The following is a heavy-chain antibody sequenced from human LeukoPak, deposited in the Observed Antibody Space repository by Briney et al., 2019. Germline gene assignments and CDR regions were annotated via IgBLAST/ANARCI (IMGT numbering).Heavy chain of an antibody. CDR2: ISGSGGST. Sequence: GGSLRLSCAASGFTFSSYAMSWVRQAPGKGLEWVSGISGSGGSTYYADSVKGRFTISRDNSKNTLYLQMNSLRAEDTAVYYCAKGGSSSWDAIDYWGQGTLVTVSS. CDR1: GFTFSSYA. CDR3: AKGGSSSWDAIDY. V-gene: IGHV3-23*01. D-gene: IGHD6-13*01. J-gene: IGHJ4*02.